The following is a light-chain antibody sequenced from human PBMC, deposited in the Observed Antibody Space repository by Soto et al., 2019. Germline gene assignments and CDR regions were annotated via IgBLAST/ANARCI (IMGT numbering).Light chain of an antibody. CDR3: SPFPGAATQVL. Sequence: QSALTQPASVSGSPGQSITISCTGTSSDIGGLYNYVSWYQQHPGKAPKLLIYDVNDRPSGVSDRFSGSKSGNTASLTISGPRAEEGVVFFGSPFPGAATQVLFGGGTKLTVL. CDR1: SSDIGGLYNY. V-gene: IGLV2-14*01. CDR2: DVN. J-gene: IGLJ2*01.